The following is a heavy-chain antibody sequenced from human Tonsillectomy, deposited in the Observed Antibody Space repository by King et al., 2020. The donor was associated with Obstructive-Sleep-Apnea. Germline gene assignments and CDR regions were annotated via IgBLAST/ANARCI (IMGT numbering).Heavy chain of an antibody. Sequence: TLKESGPTLVRPTQTLTLTCTFSGFSLSTSGVGVGWIRQPPGKALEWLALIYWDDVKRYSPSLKSRLTFTRDTSKNQLFLTMTNMDPVDTATYYCAHRPPLAYYFDYWGQGTLVTVSS. J-gene: IGHJ4*02. V-gene: IGHV2-5*02. CDR1: GFSLSTSGVG. CDR2: IYWDDVK. CDR3: AHRPPLAYYFDY.